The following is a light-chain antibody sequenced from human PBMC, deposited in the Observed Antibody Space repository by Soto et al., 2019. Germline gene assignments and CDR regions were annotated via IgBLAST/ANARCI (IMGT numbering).Light chain of an antibody. CDR1: SSNIGAGYD. J-gene: IGLJ2*01. CDR2: GNS. CDR3: QSYDSSLSVV. V-gene: IGLV1-40*01. Sequence: QSVLTQPPSVSGAPGQRVTISCTGSSSNIGAGYDVHWYQLLPGTAPKLLIYGNSNRPSGVPDRFSGSKSGTSASLAITGLQAEDEADYYCQSYDSSLSVVFGRGTKLTVL.